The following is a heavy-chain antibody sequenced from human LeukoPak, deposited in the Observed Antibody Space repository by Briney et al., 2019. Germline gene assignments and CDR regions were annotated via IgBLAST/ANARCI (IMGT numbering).Heavy chain of an antibody. Sequence: GGSLRLSCAASGFTFSSYGMHWVRQAPGKELEWVAVIWYDGSNKYYADSVKGRFTISRDNSTDTLYLQMNSLRAEDTAVYYCAKDKPLYSSGWYDYWGQGTLVTVSS. CDR1: GFTFSSYG. D-gene: IGHD6-19*01. CDR2: IWYDGSNK. V-gene: IGHV3-33*06. J-gene: IGHJ4*02. CDR3: AKDKPLYSSGWYDY.